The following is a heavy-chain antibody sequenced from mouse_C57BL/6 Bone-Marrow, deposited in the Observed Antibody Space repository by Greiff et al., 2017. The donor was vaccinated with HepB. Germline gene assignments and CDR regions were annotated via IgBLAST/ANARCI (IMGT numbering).Heavy chain of an antibody. CDR2: FYPGSGSI. CDR1: GYTFTEYT. CDR3: ARPLYDYDGAWFAY. V-gene: IGHV1-62-2*01. Sequence: VKLVESGAELVKPGASVKLSCKASGYTFTEYTIHWVKQRSGQGLEWIGWFYPGSGSIKYNEKFKDKATLTADKSSSTVYMELSRLTSEDSAVYFCARPLYDYDGAWFAYWGQGTLVTVSA. J-gene: IGHJ3*01. D-gene: IGHD2-4*01.